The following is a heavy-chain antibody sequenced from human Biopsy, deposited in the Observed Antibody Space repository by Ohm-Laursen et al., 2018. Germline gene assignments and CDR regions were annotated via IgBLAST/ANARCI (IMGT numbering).Heavy chain of an antibody. J-gene: IGHJ2*01. CDR1: GGSISSYY. V-gene: IGHV4-31*01. CDR2: ISYSGTT. CDR3: ARGVPHYDGSGFPLAGYWYFDL. D-gene: IGHD3-22*01. Sequence: TLSLTCTVSGGSISSYYWNWIRQHPGKGLEWIGLISYSGTTSYNPSLEGLLTISIDTSKNHFSLNLRSVTAADTAVYYCARGVPHYDGSGFPLAGYWYFDLWGRGTLVTVSS.